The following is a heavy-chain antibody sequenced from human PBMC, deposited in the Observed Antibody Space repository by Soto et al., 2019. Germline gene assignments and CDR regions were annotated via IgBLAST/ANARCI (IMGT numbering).Heavy chain of an antibody. CDR2: IYYSGST. Sequence: SETLSLTCTVSSGSISSSSFYCGWIRQPPGKGLEWIGSIYYSGSTYYNPSLKSRVTISVDTSKNQFSLKLSSVTAADTAVYYCARHDLDGSGSYAYNWFDPWGQGTLVTVSS. D-gene: IGHD3-10*01. CDR1: SGSISSSSFY. CDR3: ARHDLDGSGSYAYNWFDP. J-gene: IGHJ5*02. V-gene: IGHV4-39*01.